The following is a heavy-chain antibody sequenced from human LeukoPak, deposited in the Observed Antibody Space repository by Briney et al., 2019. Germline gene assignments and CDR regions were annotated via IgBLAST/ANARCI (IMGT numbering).Heavy chain of an antibody. Sequence: SETLSLTCTVSGGSISSYYWSWIRQPAGKGLEWIGRIYTSGSTNYNPSLESRVTMSVDTSKNQFSLKLSSVTAADTAVYYCARSPYYYDSSGVLGGDAFDIWGQGTMVTVSS. CDR3: ARSPYYYDSSGVLGGDAFDI. J-gene: IGHJ3*02. D-gene: IGHD3-22*01. CDR2: IYTSGST. V-gene: IGHV4-4*07. CDR1: GGSISSYY.